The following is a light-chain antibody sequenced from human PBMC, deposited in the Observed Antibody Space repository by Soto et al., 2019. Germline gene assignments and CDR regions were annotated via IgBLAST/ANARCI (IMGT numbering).Light chain of an antibody. CDR2: SNN. V-gene: IGLV1-44*01. Sequence: QPVLTQPPSASGTPGQRVTISYSGSSSNIGRNTANWYQQLPGTAPKLLIYSNNQRPSGVPDRFSGSKSGTSASLVISGLQSEDEAEYHCAAWDDSLNGPWVFGGGTKLTVL. CDR3: AAWDDSLNGPWV. CDR1: SSNIGRNT. J-gene: IGLJ3*02.